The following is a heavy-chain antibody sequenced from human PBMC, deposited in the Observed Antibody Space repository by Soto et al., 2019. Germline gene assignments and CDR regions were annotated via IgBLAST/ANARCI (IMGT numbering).Heavy chain of an antibody. Sequence: ASVKVSCKASGNIFTNHGITWVRQAPGQGLEWMGWISAYTGNTNYAQKLQGRVTMTIDTSTRTAYMELRSLVSDDTAMYYCATAYYYDSSGSDPYYFDYWGQGTLVTVSS. CDR3: ATAYYYDSSGSDPYYFDY. J-gene: IGHJ4*02. V-gene: IGHV1-18*04. CDR2: ISAYTGNT. D-gene: IGHD3-22*01. CDR1: GNIFTNHG.